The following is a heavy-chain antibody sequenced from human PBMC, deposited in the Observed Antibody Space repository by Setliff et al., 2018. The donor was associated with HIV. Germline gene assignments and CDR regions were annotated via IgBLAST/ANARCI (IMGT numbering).Heavy chain of an antibody. D-gene: IGHD3-3*01. CDR2: IYYSGST. J-gene: IGHJ6*02. CDR3: ARIFGDQGYYYGMDV. V-gene: IGHV4-59*01. Sequence: NPSETLSLTCTVSGGSISSYYWSWIRQPPGKGLEWIGYIYYSGSTNYNPSLKSRVTISVDTSKNQFSLKLSSVIAVDTAVYYCARIFGDQGYYYGMDVWGQGTTVTVSS. CDR1: GGSISSYY.